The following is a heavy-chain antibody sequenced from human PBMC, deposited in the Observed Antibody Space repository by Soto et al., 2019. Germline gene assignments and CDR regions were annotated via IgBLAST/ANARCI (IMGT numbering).Heavy chain of an antibody. CDR3: ARHGYSYGGGYFDY. D-gene: IGHD5-18*01. J-gene: IGHJ4*02. V-gene: IGHV3-66*04. Sequence: EVQLVESGGGLVQPGGSLRLSCAASGFTVSSNYMSWVRQAPGKGLEWVSVIYSGGSAYYADSVNGRFTISRDNSKNTLYLQMNSLRAEATAVYYCARHGYSYGGGYFDYWGQGTLVTVSS. CDR2: IYSGGSA. CDR1: GFTVSSNY.